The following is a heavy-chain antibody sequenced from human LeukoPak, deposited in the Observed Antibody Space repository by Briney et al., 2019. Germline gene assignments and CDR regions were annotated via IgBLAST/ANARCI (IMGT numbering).Heavy chain of an antibody. CDR1: GYTFTNYG. V-gene: IGHV1-18*01. J-gene: IGHJ3*02. D-gene: IGHD2-21*01. Sequence: ASVKVSCKTSGYTFTNYGINWARQAPGQGLEWMGWISAYNGNTNYAQNLQGRVTLTTDTSTTTASLELRSLRSDDTAVYYCARGAYCGGDCSSSDAFDIWGQGTMVTVSS. CDR2: ISAYNGNT. CDR3: ARGAYCGGDCSSSDAFDI.